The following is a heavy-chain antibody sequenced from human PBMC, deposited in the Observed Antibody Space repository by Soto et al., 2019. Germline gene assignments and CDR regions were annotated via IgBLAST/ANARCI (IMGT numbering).Heavy chain of an antibody. CDR2: IYTSGST. CDR3: ARESLDSSSSIIYYYHGMDV. V-gene: IGHV4-4*07. J-gene: IGHJ6*02. CDR1: GGSISSYY. D-gene: IGHD6-6*01. Sequence: SETLSLTCTVSGGSISSYYWSWIRQPAGKGLEWIGRIYTSGSTNYNPSLKSRVTMSVDTSKNQFSLKLSSVTAADTAVYYCARESLDSSSSIIYYYHGMDVWGQGTTVTVSS.